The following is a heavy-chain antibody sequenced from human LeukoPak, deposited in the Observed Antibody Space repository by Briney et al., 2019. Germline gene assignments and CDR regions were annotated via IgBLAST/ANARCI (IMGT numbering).Heavy chain of an antibody. CDR1: GFTFSSYS. Sequence: GGSLRLSCAASGFTFSSYSMNWVRQAPGKGLEWVSSISSSSSYIYYADSVKGRFTISRDNANNSLYLQMNSLRAEDTAVYYCARGPPRMIVPIYWGQGTLVTVSS. V-gene: IGHV3-21*01. CDR2: ISSSSSYI. J-gene: IGHJ4*02. D-gene: IGHD3-22*01. CDR3: ARGPPRMIVPIY.